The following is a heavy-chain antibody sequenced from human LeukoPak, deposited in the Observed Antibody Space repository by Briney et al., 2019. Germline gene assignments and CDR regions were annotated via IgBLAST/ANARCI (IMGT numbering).Heavy chain of an antibody. CDR3: ARGGSSSWYQGAFDI. D-gene: IGHD6-13*01. V-gene: IGHV4-4*02. CDR1: GGSISSSNW. CDR2: IYHSGST. Sequence: SGTLSLTCAVSGGSISSSNWWSWVRQPPGKGLEWIGEIYHSGSTNYNPSLKSRVTISVDKSKNQFSLKLSSVTAADTAVYYCARGGSSSWYQGAFDIWGQGTMVTVSS. J-gene: IGHJ3*02.